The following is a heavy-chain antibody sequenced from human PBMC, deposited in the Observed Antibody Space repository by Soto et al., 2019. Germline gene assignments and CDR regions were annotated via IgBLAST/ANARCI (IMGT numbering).Heavy chain of an antibody. CDR3: TRPAAMVWRGWFDP. D-gene: IGHD5-18*01. CDR1: GFTFGDYA. V-gene: IGHV3-49*03. J-gene: IGHJ5*02. Sequence: SLRLSCTASGFTFGDYAMSWFRQAPGKGLEWVGFIRSKAYGGTTEYAASVKGRFTISRDDSKSIAYLQMNSLKTEDTAVYYCTRPAAMVWRGWFDPWGQGTLVTVSS. CDR2: IRSKAYGGTT.